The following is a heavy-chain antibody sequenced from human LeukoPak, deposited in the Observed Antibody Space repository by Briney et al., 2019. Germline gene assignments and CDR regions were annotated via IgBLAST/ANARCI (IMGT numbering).Heavy chain of an antibody. CDR3: ARDRITGTTDFDY. J-gene: IGHJ4*02. D-gene: IGHD1-20*01. CDR1: GYSISSGYY. V-gene: IGHV4-38-2*02. CDR2: IYHSRST. Sequence: SETLSLTCAVSGYSISSGYYWGWIRQPPGKGLEWIGSIYHSRSTYYNPSLKSRVTISVDTSKNQFSLKLSSVTAADTAVYYCARDRITGTTDFDYWGQGTLVTVSS.